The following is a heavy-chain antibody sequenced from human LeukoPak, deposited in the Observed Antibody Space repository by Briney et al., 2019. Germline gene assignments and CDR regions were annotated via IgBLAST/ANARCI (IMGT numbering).Heavy chain of an antibody. CDR2: TSYDGNNH. Sequence: GRSLRLSCAASGFSFSNFAMHWVRQAPGKGLEWVAVTSYDGNNHYYPDSVKGRFTVSRDNSKNTLYLQMNSLRPEDTAVYYCARYLEGFDYWGQGTLVTVSS. CDR3: ARYLEGFDY. V-gene: IGHV3-30-3*01. J-gene: IGHJ4*02. CDR1: GFSFSNFA.